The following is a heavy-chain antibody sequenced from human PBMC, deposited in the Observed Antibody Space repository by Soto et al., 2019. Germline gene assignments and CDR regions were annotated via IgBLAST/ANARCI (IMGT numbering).Heavy chain of an antibody. CDR2: IIPIFGTA. CDR1: GGTFSSYA. J-gene: IGHJ6*02. CDR3: AKSAENCDCGRDV. Sequence: QVQLVQSGAEVKKPGSSVKVSCKASGGTFSSYAISWVRQAPGQGLEWMGGIIPIFGTADYAQKFQGRVTITADESTRTAYVGLRGLRSEDTAVYDGAKSAENCDCGRDVWGQGTTVTVSS. D-gene: IGHD2-21*01. V-gene: IGHV1-69*12.